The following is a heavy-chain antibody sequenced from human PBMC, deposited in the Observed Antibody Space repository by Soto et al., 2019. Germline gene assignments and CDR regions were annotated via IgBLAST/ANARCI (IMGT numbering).Heavy chain of an antibody. J-gene: IGHJ1*01. D-gene: IGHD2-21*02. V-gene: IGHV1-69*12. CDR1: GGTFSSYA. CDR2: IIPIFDTA. Sequence: QVQLVQSGAEVKKPGSSVKVSCKASGGTFSSYAISWVRQAPGQGLEWMGGIIPIFDTANYAQKFQGRVTITADESTSTAYMELSSLRSEDTAVYYCARDREAYCGGDCYSRYFQHWGQGTLVTVSS. CDR3: ARDREAYCGGDCYSRYFQH.